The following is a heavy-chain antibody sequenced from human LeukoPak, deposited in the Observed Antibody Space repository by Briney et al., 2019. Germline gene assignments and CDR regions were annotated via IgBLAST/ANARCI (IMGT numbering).Heavy chain of an antibody. D-gene: IGHD3-10*01. CDR3: TRGSGSGSFLIDY. CDR1: GFTFSAYA. Sequence: GGSLRLSCAASGFTFSAYAIHWVRQPPGKCLEWVSFTSSDATTEYFADSAKGRFTMSRDNSKNTVYLQMTTLRDEDTAVYYCTRGSGSGSFLIDYWGRGTLVTVSS. J-gene: IGHJ4*02. CDR2: TSSDATTE. V-gene: IGHV3-30-3*01.